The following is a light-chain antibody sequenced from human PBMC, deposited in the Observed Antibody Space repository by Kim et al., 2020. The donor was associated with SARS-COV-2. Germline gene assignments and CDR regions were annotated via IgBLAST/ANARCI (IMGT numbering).Light chain of an antibody. CDR2: ETN. CDR3: LLSYTGARV. V-gene: IGLV7-46*01. Sequence: PGGTVTLTCGSTTGSVTSGHYPYWFQQKPGQAPTTLIYETNNKHSWTPARFSGSLLGGKAALTLSGAQPEDEAEYYCLLSYTGARVFGGGTQLTVL. CDR1: TGSVTSGHY. J-gene: IGLJ3*02.